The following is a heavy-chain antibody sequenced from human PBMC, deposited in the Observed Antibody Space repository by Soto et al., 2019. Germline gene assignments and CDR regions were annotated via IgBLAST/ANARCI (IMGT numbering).Heavy chain of an antibody. D-gene: IGHD3-22*01. CDR2: ISAYNGNT. J-gene: IGHJ4*02. V-gene: IGHV1-18*01. CDR3: ARESAGRDEFESSGDFDY. CDR1: GYTFTSYG. Sequence: ASVKVSCKASGYTFTSYGISWVRQAPGQGLEWMGWISAYNGNTNYAQKLQGRVTMTTDTSTSTAYMELRSLRSEDTAVYYCARESAGRDEFESSGDFDYWGQGTLVTVSS.